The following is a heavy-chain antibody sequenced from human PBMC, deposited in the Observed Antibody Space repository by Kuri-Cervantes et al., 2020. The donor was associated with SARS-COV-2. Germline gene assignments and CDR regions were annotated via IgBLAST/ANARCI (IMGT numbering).Heavy chain of an antibody. V-gene: IGHV4-34*01. D-gene: IGHD5-24*01. Sequence: GSLRLSCAAYGGSFNTYYWAWIRQPPGKGLERIGEITHRGDTIYNMSLKSRVTISVDTSKKQFSLDLRSVTAADTTIHYCARGPGYNGYYYTDVWGNGTTVTVSS. J-gene: IGHJ6*03. CDR2: ITHRGDT. CDR3: ARGPGYNGYYYTDV. CDR1: GGSFNTYY.